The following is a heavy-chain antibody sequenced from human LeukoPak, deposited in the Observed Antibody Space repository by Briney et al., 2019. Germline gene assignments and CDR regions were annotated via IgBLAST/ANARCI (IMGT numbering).Heavy chain of an antibody. CDR2: ISSSGSTI. CDR1: GFTFSDYY. J-gene: IGHJ6*03. CDR3: AREPAYSSSWVYYYYMDV. D-gene: IGHD6-13*01. V-gene: IGHV3-11*01. Sequence: PGGSLRLSCAASGFTFSDYYMSWIRQAPGKGLEWVSYISSSGSTIYYADSVKGRFTISRDNAKNSLYLQMNSLRAEDTAVYYCAREPAYSSSWVYYYYMDVWGKGTTVTVSS.